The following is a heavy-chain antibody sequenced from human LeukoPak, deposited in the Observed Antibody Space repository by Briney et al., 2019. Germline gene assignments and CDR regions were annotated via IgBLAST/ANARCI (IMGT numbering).Heavy chain of an antibody. CDR1: GGSISSGGYY. J-gene: IGHJ4*02. V-gene: IGHV4-31*03. Sequence: SQTLSLTCTVSGGSISSGGYYWSWIRQHPGKGLEWIGEINHSGSTNYNPSLKSRVTISVDTSKNQFSLKLSSVTAADTAVYYCASIDILTGYYNVIANYWGQGTLVTVSS. D-gene: IGHD3-9*01. CDR3: ASIDILTGYYNVIANY. CDR2: INHSGST.